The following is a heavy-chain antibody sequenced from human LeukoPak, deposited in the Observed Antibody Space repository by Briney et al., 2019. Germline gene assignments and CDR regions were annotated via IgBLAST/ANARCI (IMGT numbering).Heavy chain of an antibody. D-gene: IGHD3-10*01. CDR3: AKDQTPYGSGSYSPIDY. J-gene: IGHJ4*02. CDR2: ISGSGGST. V-gene: IGHV3-23*01. Sequence: GGSLRLSCAASGFTFSSYAMNWVRQAPGKGLERVSGISGSGGSTYYADSVKGRFTISRDNSKNTLYLQVNSLRAEDTALYYCAKDQTPYGSGSYSPIDYWGQGTLVTVSS. CDR1: GFTFSSYA.